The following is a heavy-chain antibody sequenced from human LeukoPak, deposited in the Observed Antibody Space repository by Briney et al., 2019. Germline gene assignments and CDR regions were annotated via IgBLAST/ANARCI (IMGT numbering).Heavy chain of an antibody. V-gene: IGHV3-23*01. D-gene: IGHD3-10*01. CDR3: ARDSGYYYGSGSYSPWAFDI. CDR2: ISGSGGIT. Sequence: GGSPRLSCAASGFTFNSYAMSWVRQAPGKGLEWVSTISGSGGITYYADSVKGRFTISRDNSKNTLYLQMNSLRAEDTAVYYCARDSGYYYGSGSYSPWAFDIWGQGTMATVSS. CDR1: GFTFNSYA. J-gene: IGHJ3*02.